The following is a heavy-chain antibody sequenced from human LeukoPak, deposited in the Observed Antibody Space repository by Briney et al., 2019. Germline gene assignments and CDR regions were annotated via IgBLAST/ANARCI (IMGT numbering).Heavy chain of an antibody. CDR2: ISSSGSTI. D-gene: IGHD6-19*01. J-gene: IGHJ3*02. CDR1: GFTFSSYE. V-gene: IGHV3-48*03. CDR3: ARDGAIAVAGTDAFDI. Sequence: GGSLRLSCAASGFTFSSYEMNWVRQAPGKGLEWVSYISSSGSTIYYADSVKGRFTISRDNAKNSLYLQMNSLRAEDTAVYYCARDGAIAVAGTDAFDIWGQGTMVTVSS.